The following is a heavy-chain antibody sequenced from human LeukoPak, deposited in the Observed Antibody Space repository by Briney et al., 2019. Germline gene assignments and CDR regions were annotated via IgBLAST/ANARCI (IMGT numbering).Heavy chain of an antibody. D-gene: IGHD3-10*01. CDR2: SRNKANSYTT. CDR1: GFTFSDHY. V-gene: IGHV3-72*01. Sequence: PGGSLRLSCAASGFTFSDHYMDWARQAPGKGLECVGRSRNKANSYTTEYAASVKGRFTISRDDSKNSLYLQMNSLKNEDTAVYYCAREGKRITMVRGVITPRGYYYMDVWGKGTTVTVSS. J-gene: IGHJ6*03. CDR3: AREGKRITMVRGVITPRGYYYMDV.